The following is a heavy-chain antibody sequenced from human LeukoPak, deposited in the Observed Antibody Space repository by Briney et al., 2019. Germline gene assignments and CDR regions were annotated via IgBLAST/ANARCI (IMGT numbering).Heavy chain of an antibody. CDR1: GFTFSDYY. Sequence: GGSLRLSCAASGFTFSDYYMSWIRQAPGKGLEWVSYISSSGSTIYYADSVKGRFTISRDNAKNSLYLQMNSLRAEDTAVYYCASPHSSGLVRGAFDIWGQGTMVTVSS. CDR3: ASPHSSGLVRGAFDI. CDR2: ISSSGSTI. V-gene: IGHV3-11*01. D-gene: IGHD6-19*01. J-gene: IGHJ3*02.